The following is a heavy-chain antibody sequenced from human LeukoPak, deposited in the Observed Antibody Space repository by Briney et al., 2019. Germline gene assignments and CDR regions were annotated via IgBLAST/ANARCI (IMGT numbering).Heavy chain of an antibody. CDR3: ARVSGPSGSPYGMDF. D-gene: IGHD3-10*01. Sequence: GGSLRLSCVTSGFPFSTYSMNWVRQAPGKGLEWLSYITSTSDTIYYADSVKGRFTISRDNAKNSLYLQMNSLRAEDTAVYYCARVSGPSGSPYGMDFGGQGTTVTVSS. CDR2: ITSTSDTI. V-gene: IGHV3-48*01. J-gene: IGHJ6*02. CDR1: GFPFSTYS.